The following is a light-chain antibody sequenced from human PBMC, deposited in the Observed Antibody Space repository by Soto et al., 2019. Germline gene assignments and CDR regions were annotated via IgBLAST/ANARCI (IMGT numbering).Light chain of an antibody. V-gene: IGLV2-23*02. CDR3: CSHAGRGSVL. J-gene: IGLJ2*01. CDR2: DVT. Sequence: QSVLAQPASVSGSPGQSITISCTGTSSDIGRYNLVSWYQQYPGEAPKLVIYDVTKRPSGVSDRFSASKSGNTASLTISGLQAEDEADYYCCSHAGRGSVLFSGGTKLTVL. CDR1: SSDIGRYNL.